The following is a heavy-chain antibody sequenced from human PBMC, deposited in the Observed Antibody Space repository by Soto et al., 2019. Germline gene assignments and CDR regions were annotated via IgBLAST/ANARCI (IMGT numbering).Heavy chain of an antibody. CDR2: INHSGST. CDR3: ARGRYGSGRYYIFPTPDYCYYGRDV. J-gene: IGHJ6*02. D-gene: IGHD3-10*01. Sequence: SETLYLTCAVYGGCLNGYDWTWVRQPPGKGLEWIGEINHSGSTNYNPSLKSRVTISVDTSKNQFSLKLSSVTAADTAVYYCARGRYGSGRYYIFPTPDYCYYGRDVCVQGNMVT. CDR1: GGCLNGYD. V-gene: IGHV4-34*01.